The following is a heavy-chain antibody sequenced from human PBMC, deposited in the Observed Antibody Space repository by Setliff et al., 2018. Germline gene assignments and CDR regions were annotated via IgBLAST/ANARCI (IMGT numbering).Heavy chain of an antibody. D-gene: IGHD2-15*01. V-gene: IGHV3-66*02. CDR3: ARTCSGSGCYAGLES. J-gene: IGHJ4*02. CDR1: GFTFSSYA. CDR2: IYSGGST. Sequence: LSLSCAASGFTFSSYAMSWVRQAPGKGLEWVSVIYSGGSTYYADSVKGRFTISRDDSKNTLYLQMNSLRPEDTAVYYCARTCSGSGCYAGLESWGQGTPVTVSS.